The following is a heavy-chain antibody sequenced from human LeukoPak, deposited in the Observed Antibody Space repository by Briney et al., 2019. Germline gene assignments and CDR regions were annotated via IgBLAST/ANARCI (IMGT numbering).Heavy chain of an antibody. Sequence: GGSLRLSCAASGFTFSSYVMHWVRQAPGKGLEWVANIKEDGSEKYYVDSVKGRFTISRDSAKNSLYLQMNSLRAEDTAVYYCARDPLEGLDVWGKGTTVTVSS. D-gene: IGHD1-1*01. CDR3: ARDPLEGLDV. CDR1: GFTFSSYV. CDR2: IKEDGSEK. V-gene: IGHV3-7*03. J-gene: IGHJ6*04.